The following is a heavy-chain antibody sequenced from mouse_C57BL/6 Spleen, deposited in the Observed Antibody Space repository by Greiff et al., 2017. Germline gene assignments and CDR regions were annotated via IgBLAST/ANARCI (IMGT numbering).Heavy chain of an antibody. V-gene: IGHV1-82*01. Sequence: QVQLKESGPELVKPGASVKISCKASGYAFSSSWMNWVKQRPGKGLEWIGRIYPGDGDTNYNGKFKGKATLTADKSSSTAYMQLSSLTSEDSAVYFCARGKGAMDYWGQGTSVTVSS. CDR2: IYPGDGDT. J-gene: IGHJ4*01. CDR1: GYAFSSSW. CDR3: ARGKGAMDY.